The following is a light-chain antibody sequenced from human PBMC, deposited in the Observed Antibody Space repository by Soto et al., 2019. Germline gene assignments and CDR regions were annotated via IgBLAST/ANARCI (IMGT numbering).Light chain of an antibody. V-gene: IGKV3-15*01. CDR3: QQYNNWPQT. J-gene: IGKJ1*01. CDR1: QSVGTN. Sequence: EIVMTQSPATLSVSPGESATLSCRASQSVGTNLAWYQQKPGQAPSLLIYGVSTRATGIPTRFSGSGSGRQFTLTISSLQSEDVAVYYCQQYNNWPQTFGQVTKV. CDR2: GVS.